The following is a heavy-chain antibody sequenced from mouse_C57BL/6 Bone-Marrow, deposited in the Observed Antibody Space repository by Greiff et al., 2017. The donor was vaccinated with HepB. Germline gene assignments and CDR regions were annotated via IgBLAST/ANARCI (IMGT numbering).Heavy chain of an antibody. CDR3: AREGSYYYGSWYFDV. Sequence: EVKLVESGAELVKPGASVKLSCTASGFNIKDYYMHWVKQRTEQGLEWIGRIDPEDGETKYAPKFQGKATITADTSSNTAYLQLSSLTSEDTAVYYCAREGSYYYGSWYFDVWGTGTTVTVSS. J-gene: IGHJ1*03. CDR1: GFNIKDYY. D-gene: IGHD1-1*01. CDR2: IDPEDGET. V-gene: IGHV14-2*01.